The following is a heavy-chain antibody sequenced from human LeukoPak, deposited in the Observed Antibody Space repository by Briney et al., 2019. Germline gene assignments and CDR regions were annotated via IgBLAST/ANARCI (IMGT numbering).Heavy chain of an antibody. D-gene: IGHD2-8*01. CDR1: GGSISSSNW. V-gene: IGHV4-4*02. CDR2: IYYSGST. CDR3: ARETNHDAFDI. Sequence: SGTLSLTCAVSGGSISSSNWWSWVRQPPGKGLEWIGYIYYSGSTNYNPSLKSRVTISVDTSKNQFSLKLSSVTAADTAVYYCARETNHDAFDIWGQGTMVTVSS. J-gene: IGHJ3*02.